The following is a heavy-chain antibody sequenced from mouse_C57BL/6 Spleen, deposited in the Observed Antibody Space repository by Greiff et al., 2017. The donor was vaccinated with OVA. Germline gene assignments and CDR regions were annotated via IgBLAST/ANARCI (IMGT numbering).Heavy chain of an antibody. CDR2: IDPSDSYT. D-gene: IGHD2-4*01. CDR3: ARENDYDPAWFAY. CDR1: GYTFTSYW. V-gene: IGHV1-59*01. J-gene: IGHJ3*01. Sequence: QVQLQQPGAELVRPGTSVKLSCKASGYTFTSYWMHWVKQRPGQGLEWIGVIDPSDSYTNYNHKLKGKATLTVDTASSTAYMQLSSLTSEDSAVYYCARENDYDPAWFAYWGQGTLVTVSA.